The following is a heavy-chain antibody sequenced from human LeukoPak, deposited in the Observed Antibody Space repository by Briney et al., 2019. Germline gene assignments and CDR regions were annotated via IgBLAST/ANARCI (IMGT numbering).Heavy chain of an antibody. CDR2: IRPSGGST. CDR1: GFTPTRYY. CDR3: ARAGNDRDYYMDV. J-gene: IGHJ6*03. D-gene: IGHD3-22*01. Sequence: ASLKLSSTASGFTPTRYYMHWVRQAPGHRLEWIGIIRPSGGSTSHAQKFQDRVSMIRETATSTVYMEVSSLRCEETAVYYCARAGNDRDYYMDVWGKGTTVTVSS. V-gene: IGHV1-46*01.